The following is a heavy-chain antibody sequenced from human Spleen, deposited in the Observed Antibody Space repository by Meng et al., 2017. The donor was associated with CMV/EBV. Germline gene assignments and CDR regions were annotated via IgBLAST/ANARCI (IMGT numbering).Heavy chain of an antibody. J-gene: IGHJ6*02. CDR1: GYSFTGYW. V-gene: IGHV5-51*01. CDR3: ARGGLYGYNNYYGLDV. D-gene: IGHD5-24*01. Sequence: GGSLRLSCEGSGYSFTGYWIGWVRQTPGKALEWMGIIYPGDSDTRYSPSFQGQVTISADKSITTAYLQWTSLKASDTAMYYCARGGLYGYNNYYGLDVWGQGTTVTVSS. CDR2: IYPGDSDT.